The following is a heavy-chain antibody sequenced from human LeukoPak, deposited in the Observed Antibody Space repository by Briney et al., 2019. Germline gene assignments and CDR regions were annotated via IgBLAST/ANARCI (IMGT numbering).Heavy chain of an antibody. CDR2: IYYSGST. J-gene: IGHJ6*02. CDR1: GGSISSYY. CDR3: ARDPVDYGSENYGMDV. D-gene: IGHD3-10*01. V-gene: IGHV4-59*01. Sequence: SETLSLTCTVSGGSISSYYWSWIRQPPGKGLEWIGYIYYSGSTNYNPSLRSRVTIAVDTSKNQFSLKLSSVTAADTAVYYCARDPVDYGSENYGMDVWGQGTTVTVSS.